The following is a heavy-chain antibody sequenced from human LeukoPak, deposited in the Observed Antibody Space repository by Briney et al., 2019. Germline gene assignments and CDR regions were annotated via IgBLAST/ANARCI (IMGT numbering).Heavy chain of an antibody. CDR3: AKWNSDSYAFDY. CDR2: IHYSGST. J-gene: IGHJ4*02. V-gene: IGHV4-59*08. CDR1: GGSISSYY. Sequence: SETLSLTCTVSGGSISSYYWNWIRQPPGKGLEWIGCIHYSGSTNHNPSLDSRVTMSVDTSKNQFSLKLTSVTAADTAVYYCAKWNSDSYAFDYWGRGTLVTFSS. D-gene: IGHD1/OR15-1a*01.